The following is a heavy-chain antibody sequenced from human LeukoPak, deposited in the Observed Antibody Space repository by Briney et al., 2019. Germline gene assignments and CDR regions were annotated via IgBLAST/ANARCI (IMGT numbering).Heavy chain of an antibody. CDR3: ARLEPYYYYYMDV. CDR2: INPNSGGT. V-gene: IGHV1-2*02. CDR1: GYTFTDYY. Sequence: ASVKVSCKASGYTFTDYYMLWVRQAPGQGLEWMGWINPNSGGTSYAQKFQGRVTMTRDTSISTAFMDLSRLRSDDTAVYYCARLEPYYYYYMDVWGKGTTVTVSS. J-gene: IGHJ6*03.